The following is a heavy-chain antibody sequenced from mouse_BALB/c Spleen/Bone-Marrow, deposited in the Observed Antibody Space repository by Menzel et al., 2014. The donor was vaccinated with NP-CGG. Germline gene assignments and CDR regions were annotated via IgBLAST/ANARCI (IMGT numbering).Heavy chain of an antibody. CDR2: ISGGGSYT. V-gene: IGHV5-9-2*01. D-gene: IGHD2-4*01. Sequence: EVKLMEFGGGLVKSGGSLKLSCAASGFSFNSYGMSWVRQTPEKRLEWVATISGGGSYTFYPDSVKGRFTISRDNAKNNLYLQLSSLGSEDTALYYWARHAYYDQTEVSFVYWGQGTLVTVSA. CDR1: GFSFNSYG. CDR3: ARHAYYDQTEVSFVY. J-gene: IGHJ3*01.